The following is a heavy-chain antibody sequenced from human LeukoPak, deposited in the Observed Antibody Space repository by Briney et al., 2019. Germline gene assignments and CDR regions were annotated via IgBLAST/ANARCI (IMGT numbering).Heavy chain of an antibody. V-gene: IGHV4-38-2*02. CDR2: IYHSGST. J-gene: IGHJ5*01. CDR3: AREYLSSGNWLDY. CDR1: GYSISSGYY. D-gene: IGHD6-25*01. Sequence: PSETLSLTCTVSGYSISSGYYWGWIRQPPGKGLEWIGSIYHSGSTYYNPTLKSRVTISVDTSNNQFSLKLSSVTAADTAVYCCAREYLSSGNWLDYWGQGTLVTVSS.